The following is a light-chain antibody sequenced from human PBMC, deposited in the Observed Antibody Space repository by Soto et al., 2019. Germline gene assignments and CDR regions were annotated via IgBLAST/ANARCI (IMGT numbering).Light chain of an antibody. CDR3: GTWESYLSVGV. V-gene: IGLV1-51*01. Sequence: QAVLTQPPSVSAAPGQTVTISCSGSGSNIGSNSVSWYQQVPGTAPKLLLYDNNKRPSGIPDRFSGSKSGTSATLGITGLQTADEADYYCGTWESYLSVGVFGGGTQLTVL. CDR2: DNN. J-gene: IGLJ2*01. CDR1: GSNIGSNS.